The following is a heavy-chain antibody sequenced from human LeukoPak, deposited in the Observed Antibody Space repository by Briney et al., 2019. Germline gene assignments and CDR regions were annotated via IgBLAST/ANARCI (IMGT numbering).Heavy chain of an antibody. CDR2: ISSSGSTI. J-gene: IGHJ4*02. Sequence: PGGSLRLSCAASGFTFSSYEMNRVRQAPGKGLEWVSYISSSGSTIYYADSVKGRFTISRDNAKNSLYLQMNSLRAEDTAVYYCARGYCSGGSCLFDYWGQGTLVTVSS. CDR3: ARGYCSGGSCLFDY. CDR1: GFTFSSYE. D-gene: IGHD2-15*01. V-gene: IGHV3-48*03.